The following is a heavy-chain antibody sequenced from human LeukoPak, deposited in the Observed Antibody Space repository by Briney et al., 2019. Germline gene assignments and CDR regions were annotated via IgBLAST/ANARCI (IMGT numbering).Heavy chain of an antibody. CDR1: GASISSYY. CDR3: ARGAPGGNDYGDY. Sequence: PSETLSLTCTVSGASISSYYWSWIRQPPGKGLEWIGYIFHSGSTNYNPSLKSRVTTSIDTSKNQFSLKLSSVTAADTAVYYCARGAPGGNDYGDYWGQGTLVTVSS. CDR2: IFHSGST. V-gene: IGHV4-59*01. J-gene: IGHJ4*02.